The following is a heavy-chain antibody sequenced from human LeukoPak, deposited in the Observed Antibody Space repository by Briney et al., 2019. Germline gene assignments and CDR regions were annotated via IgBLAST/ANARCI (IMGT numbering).Heavy chain of an antibody. V-gene: IGHV4-34*01. CDR1: GGSFSGYY. D-gene: IGHD3-3*01. CDR3: ARVGRFLEWLLSSSYYYYMDV. Sequence: SETLSLTCAVYGGSFSGYYWSWIRQPPGKGLEWIGEIKHSGSTNYNPSLKSRVTISVDTSKNQFSLKLSSVTAADTAVYYCARVGRFLEWLLSSSYYYYMDVWGKGTTVTVSS. CDR2: IKHSGST. J-gene: IGHJ6*03.